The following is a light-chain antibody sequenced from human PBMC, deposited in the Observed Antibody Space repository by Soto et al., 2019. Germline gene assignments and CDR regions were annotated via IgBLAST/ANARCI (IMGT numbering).Light chain of an antibody. CDR1: QNIYNIY. CDR2: GAS. Sequence: ESVLTQSPGTLSLSPGERATLSCRATQNIYNIYLAWYQQRRGQAPRLLIYGASSRATGIPDRFSGSGSGTDFTLTISRLEPEDFGVYYCQHFGNDALAFGGGTKVDIK. V-gene: IGKV3-20*01. J-gene: IGKJ4*01. CDR3: QHFGNDALA.